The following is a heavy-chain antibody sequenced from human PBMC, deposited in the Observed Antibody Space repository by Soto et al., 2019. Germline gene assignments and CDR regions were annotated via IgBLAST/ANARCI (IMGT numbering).Heavy chain of an antibody. V-gene: IGHV3-73*02. D-gene: IGHD3-16*01. Sequence: EVQLVESGGGLVQPGGSLKLSCAASGFTFSGSAMHWVRQASGKGLEGVGRIRSEANSYATPYAASGKGRFTIARDDSKHSAYLQMNRMKPEDAAVYCCTRRGGESDWGHGAMVTVSS. CDR3: TRRGGESD. CDR2: IRSEANSYAT. J-gene: IGHJ4*01. CDR1: GFTFSGSA.